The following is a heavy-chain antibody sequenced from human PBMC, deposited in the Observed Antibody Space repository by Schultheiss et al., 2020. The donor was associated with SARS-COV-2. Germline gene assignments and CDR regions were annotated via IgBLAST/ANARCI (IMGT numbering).Heavy chain of an antibody. D-gene: IGHD6-13*01. CDR2: IYHSGST. J-gene: IGHJ2*01. CDR1: GGSISSGGYS. V-gene: IGHV4-30-2*01. Sequence: SQTLSLTCAVSGGSISSGGYSWSWIRQPPGKGLEWIGYIYHSGSTYYNPSLKSRVTISVDRSKNQFSLKLSSVTAADTAVYYCARDGSSLWHWYFDLWGRGTLVTVSS. CDR3: ARDGSSLWHWYFDL.